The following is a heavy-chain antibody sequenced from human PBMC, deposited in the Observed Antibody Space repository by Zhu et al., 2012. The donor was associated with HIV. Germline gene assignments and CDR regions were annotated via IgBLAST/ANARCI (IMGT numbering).Heavy chain of an antibody. CDR1: GFTFSDYH. CDR2: INPSNGAT. V-gene: IGHV1-2*02. CDR3: ARDPTNGVHDPFDI. D-gene: IGHD2-8*01. J-gene: IGHJ3*02. Sequence: QVQLVQSGAEVKKPGASVKVSCTASGFTFSDYHMHWVRQAPGQGLEYMAFINPSNGATDSTENFQGRVTMTSDTSISTVYMELSSLKSDDTAVYFCARDPTNGVHDPFDIWGQGTMVTVS.